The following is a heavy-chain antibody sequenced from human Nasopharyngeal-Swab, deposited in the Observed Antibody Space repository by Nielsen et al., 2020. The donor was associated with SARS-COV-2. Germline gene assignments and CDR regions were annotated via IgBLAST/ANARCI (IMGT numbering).Heavy chain of an antibody. CDR1: GGSISSYY. CDR2: IYYSGST. Sequence: SETLSLTCTVSGGSISSYYWSWIRQPPGKGLECIGYIYYSGSTNYNPSLKSRVTISVDTSKNQFSLKLSSVTAADTAVYYCARGNYYYYGMDVWGQGTTVTVSS. J-gene: IGHJ6*02. CDR3: ARGNYYYYGMDV. V-gene: IGHV4-59*01.